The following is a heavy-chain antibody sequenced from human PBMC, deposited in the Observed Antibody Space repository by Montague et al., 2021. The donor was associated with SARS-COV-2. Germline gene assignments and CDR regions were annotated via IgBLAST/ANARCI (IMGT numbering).Heavy chain of an antibody. CDR3: ARHGKTRIAMLVVVIGYFDY. J-gene: IGHJ4*02. CDR2: IYYSGGT. D-gene: IGHD3-22*01. Sequence: SETLSLTCTVSGGSISSSSYYWGWLRQPPGKGLEWKGSIYYSGGTYYNPSLKSRVTISVDTSKNQFSLKLSSVTAADTAVYYCARHGKTRIAMLVVVIGYFDYWGQGTLVTVSS. CDR1: GGSISSSSYY. V-gene: IGHV4-39*01.